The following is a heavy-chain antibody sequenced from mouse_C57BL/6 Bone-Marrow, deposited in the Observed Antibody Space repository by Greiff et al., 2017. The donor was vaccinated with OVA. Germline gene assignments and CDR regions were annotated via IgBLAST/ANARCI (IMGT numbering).Heavy chain of an antibody. CDR1: GFTFSSYG. CDR2: ISSGGSYT. J-gene: IGHJ3*01. D-gene: IGHD1-1*01. CDR3: ARRDYGSPFAY. Sequence: EVKLEESGGDLVKPGGSLKLSCAASGFTFSSYGMSWVRQTPDKRLEWVATISSGGSYTYYPDSVKGRFTISRDNAKNTLYLQMSSLKSEDTAMYYCARRDYGSPFAYWGQGTLVTVSA. V-gene: IGHV5-6*02.